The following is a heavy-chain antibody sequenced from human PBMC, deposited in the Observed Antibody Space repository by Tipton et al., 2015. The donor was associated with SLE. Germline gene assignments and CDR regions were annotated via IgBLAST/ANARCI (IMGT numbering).Heavy chain of an antibody. D-gene: IGHD1-26*01. CDR2: IYTRGST. CDR1: GASISSGSYY. CDR3: ARGPSSSETYYTWFDS. Sequence: TLSLTCNVSGASISSGSYYWSWIRQPAGKGLEWIGRIYTRGSTNYNLPLKSRVAISLDTSKNQISLRLTSVTAADTAVYYCARGPSSSETYYTWFDSWGQGTLVTASS. J-gene: IGHJ5*01. V-gene: IGHV4-61*02.